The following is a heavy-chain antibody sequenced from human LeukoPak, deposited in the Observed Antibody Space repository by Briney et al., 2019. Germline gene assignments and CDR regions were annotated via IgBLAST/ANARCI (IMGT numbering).Heavy chain of an antibody. J-gene: IGHJ3*02. Sequence: GGSLRLSCTASGFSFSNYGMHWVRQTPGKGLEWVAVIWYDGSKKYYAESVKGRFTISRDNAKNTLYLQMHSLRAEDTAVYYCAKVEWRGNAFDIWGQGTMVTVSS. CDR1: GFSFSNYG. V-gene: IGHV3-33*03. D-gene: IGHD3-3*01. CDR3: AKVEWRGNAFDI. CDR2: IWYDGSKK.